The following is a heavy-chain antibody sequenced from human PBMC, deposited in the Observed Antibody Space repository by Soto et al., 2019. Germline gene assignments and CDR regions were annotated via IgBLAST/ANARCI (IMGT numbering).Heavy chain of an antibody. Sequence: SETLSLTCTVSGGSVSSGSHYWSWIRQPPGKGLEWIGYIHYSGSTNYNPSLKSRVIISVDTSKNQFSLKLSSVTAADTAMYYCARGYYGSGSGGYYFDYWGQGTLVTVSS. V-gene: IGHV4-61*01. J-gene: IGHJ4*02. D-gene: IGHD3-10*01. CDR2: IHYSGST. CDR1: GGSVSSGSHY. CDR3: ARGYYGSGSGGYYFDY.